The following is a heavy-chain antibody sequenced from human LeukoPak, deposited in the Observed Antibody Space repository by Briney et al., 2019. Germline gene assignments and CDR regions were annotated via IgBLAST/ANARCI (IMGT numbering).Heavy chain of an antibody. Sequence: PGRSLRLSCAASGFTFSSYAMHWVRQAPGKGLEWVAVISYDGSNKYYADSVKGRFTISRDNSKNTLYLQMNSLRAEDTAVYYCANLISRGGFDYWGQGTLVTVSS. CDR1: GFTFSSYA. CDR2: ISYDGSNK. J-gene: IGHJ4*02. CDR3: ANLISRGGFDY. D-gene: IGHD3-10*01. V-gene: IGHV3-30-3*01.